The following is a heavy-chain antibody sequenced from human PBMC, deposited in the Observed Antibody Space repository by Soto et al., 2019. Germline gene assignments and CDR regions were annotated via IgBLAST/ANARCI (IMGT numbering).Heavy chain of an antibody. D-gene: IGHD6-25*01. Sequence: GGSLRLSCAASGFTFSSYAMSWVRQAPGKGLEWVSAISGSGGSTYYADSVKGRFTISRDNSKNTLYLQMNSLRAEDTAVYYCAKELGGQRNYDYYYGMDVWGQGTTVTV. CDR2: ISGSGGST. V-gene: IGHV3-23*01. CDR1: GFTFSSYA. CDR3: AKELGGQRNYDYYYGMDV. J-gene: IGHJ6*02.